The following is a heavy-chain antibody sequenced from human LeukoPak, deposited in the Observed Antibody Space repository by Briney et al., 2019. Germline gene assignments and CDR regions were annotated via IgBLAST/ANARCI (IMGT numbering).Heavy chain of an antibody. D-gene: IGHD3-10*01. CDR2: IGNDGST. CDR3: AGQTKYYYGSGSYWTAFDI. CDR1: GFTFDDHA. J-gene: IGHJ3*02. Sequence: PGGSLRLSCAASGFTFDDHAMHWVRQAPGKGLEWVSLIGNDGSTKYADSVKGRFTISRGSSKNFLYLEMHSLRTEDTALYYCAGQTKYYYGSGSYWTAFDIWGQGTMVTVSS. V-gene: IGHV3-43*02.